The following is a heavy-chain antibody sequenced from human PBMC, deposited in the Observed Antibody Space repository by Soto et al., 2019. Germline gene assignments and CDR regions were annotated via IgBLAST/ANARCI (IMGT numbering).Heavy chain of an antibody. V-gene: IGHV3-74*01. CDR3: ARDGEGY. CDR2: INTDGTET. J-gene: IGHJ4*02. CDR1: GFTFSSYW. D-gene: IGHD2-21*01. Sequence: EVQLVESGGGLVQPGGSLRLSCAASGFTFSSYWMHWVRQVPGKGLVWVSRINTDGTETNYADSVKGRFTVSRDNAENTQYLQMNNLRVEDTAVYYCARDGEGYWGQGTLVTVSS.